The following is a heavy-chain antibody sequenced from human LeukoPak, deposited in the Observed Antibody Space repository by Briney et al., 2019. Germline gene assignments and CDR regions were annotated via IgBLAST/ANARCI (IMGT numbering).Heavy chain of an antibody. Sequence: KPGGSLRLSCAASGFTFSNAWMSWVRQAPGKGLEWVGRIKSKTDGGTTDYAAPVKGRFTISRDDSKNTLYLQMNSLKTEDTAVYYCTTGSRLGIAERDYWGQGTLVTVSS. D-gene: IGHD6-13*01. CDR3: TTGSRLGIAERDY. J-gene: IGHJ4*02. CDR1: GFTFSNAW. V-gene: IGHV3-15*01. CDR2: IKSKTDGGTT.